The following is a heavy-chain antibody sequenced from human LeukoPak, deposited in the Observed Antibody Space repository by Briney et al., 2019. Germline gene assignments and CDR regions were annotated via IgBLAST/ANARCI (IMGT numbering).Heavy chain of an antibody. J-gene: IGHJ3*02. CDR1: GFSLSNARMG. CDR2: IFSNDEK. V-gene: IGHV2-26*01. Sequence: SGPTLLNPTETLTLTCTVSGFSLSNARMGVCWIRQPPGKALEWLAHIFSNDEKSYSTSLKSRLTVSKDTSKSQVVLTMTNMDPVDTATYYSARMWDTGGAFDIWGQGTMVTVSS. CDR3: ARMWDTGGAFDI. D-gene: IGHD1-26*01.